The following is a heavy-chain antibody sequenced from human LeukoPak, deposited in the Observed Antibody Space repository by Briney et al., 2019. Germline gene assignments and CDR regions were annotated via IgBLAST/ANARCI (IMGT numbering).Heavy chain of an antibody. D-gene: IGHD1-26*01. V-gene: IGHV4-59*01. Sequence: PSETLSLTCTVSGGSISSYYWSWIRQPPGKGLEWIGYIYYSGSTNYNPSLKSRVTISVDTSKNQFSLKLSSVTAADTAVYYCAREYSGSPKGWFDPWGQGTLVTVSS. CDR3: AREYSGSPKGWFDP. CDR1: GGSISSYY. J-gene: IGHJ5*02. CDR2: IYYSGST.